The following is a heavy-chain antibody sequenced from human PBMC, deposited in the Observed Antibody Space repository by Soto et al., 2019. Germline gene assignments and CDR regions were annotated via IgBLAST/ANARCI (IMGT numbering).Heavy chain of an antibody. D-gene: IGHD3-3*01. CDR3: TTLLYYDFWSGYLIPDYFDY. CDR2: IKSKTDGGTT. Sequence: GGSLRLSCAASGFTFSNAWMNWVRQAPGKGLEWVGRIKSKTDGGTTDYAAPVKGRFTISRDDSKNTLYLQMNSLKTEDTAVYYCTTLLYYDFWSGYLIPDYFDYWSQGTLVTVSS. CDR1: GFTFSNAW. V-gene: IGHV3-15*07. J-gene: IGHJ4*02.